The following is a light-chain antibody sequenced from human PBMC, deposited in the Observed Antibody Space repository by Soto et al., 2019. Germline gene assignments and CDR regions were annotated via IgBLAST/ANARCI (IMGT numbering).Light chain of an antibody. J-gene: IGLJ1*01. CDR1: SSDVGSYNL. CDR3: SSFAGSNNFPYV. CDR2: GIN. Sequence: QSALTQPASVSGSPGQSITISCTGTSSDVGSYNLVSWYQQHPGKAPKLMIYGINKRPSGVPDRFSGSKSGNTASLTVSGLQAEDEADYYCSSFAGSNNFPYVFGTGTKVTAL. V-gene: IGLV2-8*01.